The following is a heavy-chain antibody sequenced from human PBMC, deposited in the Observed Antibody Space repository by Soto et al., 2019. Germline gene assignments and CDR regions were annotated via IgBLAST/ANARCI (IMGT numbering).Heavy chain of an antibody. Sequence: DVQLVESGGGLVQPGGSLRLSCAASGFTFSSHWMSWVRQAPGKGLEWVANIKQDGSAKYYVHSVKGRFTISRDNARNSLSLQMNSLRAEDTAVYYCTRERLDSWGQGTLVIVSS. CDR2: IKQDGSAK. CDR1: GFTFSSHW. CDR3: TRERLDS. V-gene: IGHV3-7*01. J-gene: IGHJ5*01.